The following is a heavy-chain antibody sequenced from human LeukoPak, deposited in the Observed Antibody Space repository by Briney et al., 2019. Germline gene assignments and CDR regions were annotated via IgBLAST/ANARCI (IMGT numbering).Heavy chain of an antibody. Sequence: SETLSLTCAVYGGSFSGYYWSWIRQPPGEGLEWIGEINHSGSTNYNPSLKSRVTVSVDTSKNQFSLKLSSVTAADTAVYYCARVSYKYYDIVTGYPKYYYYGMYGWGQGTTVTVSS. CDR1: GGSFSGYY. J-gene: IGHJ6*02. CDR2: INHSGST. D-gene: IGHD3-9*01. CDR3: ARVSYKYYDIVTGYPKYYYYGMYG. V-gene: IGHV4-34*01.